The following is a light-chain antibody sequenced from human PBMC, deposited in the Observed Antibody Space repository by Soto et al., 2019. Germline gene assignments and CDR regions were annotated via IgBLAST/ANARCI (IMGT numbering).Light chain of an antibody. J-gene: IGKJ5*01. CDR3: QQYNSYAIT. CDR1: QSVNKW. V-gene: IGKV1-5*01. Sequence: DIQMTQSTSTLSASVGDRVTITCRASQSVNKWLAWFQQKPGKVPKLLIFDASTLQTGVPSRFGGGGSGTEFTLTISGLQPDDFATYYCQQYNSYAITFGQGTRLEI. CDR2: DAS.